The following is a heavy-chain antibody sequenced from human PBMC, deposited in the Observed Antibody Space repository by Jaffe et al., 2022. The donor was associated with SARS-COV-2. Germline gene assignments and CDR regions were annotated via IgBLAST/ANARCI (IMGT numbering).Heavy chain of an antibody. D-gene: IGHD3-22*01. J-gene: IGHJ4*02. CDR3: AKDRIPYYYDSSGYPIGPIDY. Sequence: EVQLLESGGGLVQPGGSLRLSCAASGFTFSSYAMSWVRQAPGKGLEWVSAISGSGGSTYYADSVKGRFTISRDNSKNTLYLQMNSLRAEDTAVYYCAKDRIPYYYDSSGYPIGPIDYWGQGTLVTVSS. CDR2: ISGSGGST. V-gene: IGHV3-23*01. CDR1: GFTFSSYA.